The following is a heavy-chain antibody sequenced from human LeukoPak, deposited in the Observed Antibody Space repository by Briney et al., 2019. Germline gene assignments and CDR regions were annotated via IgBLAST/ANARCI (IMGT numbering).Heavy chain of an antibody. V-gene: IGHV4-38-2*02. CDR3: ARDLGGSYRIDY. D-gene: IGHD1-26*01. J-gene: IGHJ4*02. Sequence: PSETLSLTCTVSGYSISSGYYWGWIRQPPGKGLEWIGSIYHSGSTYYNPSLKSRVTISVDTSKNQFSLKLSSVTAADTAVYYCARDLGGSYRIDYWGQGTLVTVSS. CDR2: IYHSGST. CDR1: GYSISSGYY.